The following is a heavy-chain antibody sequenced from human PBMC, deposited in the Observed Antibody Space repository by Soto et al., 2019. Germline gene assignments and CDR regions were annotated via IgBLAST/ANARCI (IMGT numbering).Heavy chain of an antibody. V-gene: IGHV3-23*01. CDR3: ANITITIFGVDHPFSSYFYF. CDR2: IDGRGLST. J-gene: IGHJ4*02. CDR1: GFTFSSYA. D-gene: IGHD3-3*01. Sequence: EVQLLESGGGLVQPGGSLRLSCAASGFTFSSYAMAWVRQAPGKGLEWVSGIDGRGLSTYYAYSVKGRFILSRDNSTNTLYLQMNSLSVEDTAVYYCANITITIFGVDHPFSSYFYFWGQGSLITVSS.